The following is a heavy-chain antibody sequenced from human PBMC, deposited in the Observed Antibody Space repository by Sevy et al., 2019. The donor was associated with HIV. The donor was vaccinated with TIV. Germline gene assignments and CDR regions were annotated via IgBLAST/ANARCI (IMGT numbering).Heavy chain of an antibody. D-gene: IGHD6-13*01. Sequence: GGSLRLSCAASGFTFSSYAMHWVRQAPGKGLEWVAVISYDGSNKYYADSVKGRFTISRDNSKNTLYLQMNSLRAEDTAVYYCARDFASSSRVHHRYYYYYGMDVWGQGTTVTVSS. CDR3: ARDFASSSRVHHRYYYYYGMDV. CDR2: ISYDGSNK. V-gene: IGHV3-30-3*01. CDR1: GFTFSSYA. J-gene: IGHJ6*02.